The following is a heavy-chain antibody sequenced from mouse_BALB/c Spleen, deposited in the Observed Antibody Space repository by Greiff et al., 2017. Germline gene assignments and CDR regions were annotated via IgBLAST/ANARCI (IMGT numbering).Heavy chain of an antibody. CDR3: ARRNWDQAMDY. D-gene: IGHD4-1*01. Sequence: EVKLQESGPGLVKPSQSLSLTCTVTGYSITSDYAWNWIRQFPGNKLEWMGYISYSGSTSYNPSLKSRISITRDTSKNQFFLQLNSVTTEDTATYYCARRNWDQAMDYWGQGTSVTVSS. CDR1: GYSITSDYA. CDR2: ISYSGST. J-gene: IGHJ4*01. V-gene: IGHV3-2*02.